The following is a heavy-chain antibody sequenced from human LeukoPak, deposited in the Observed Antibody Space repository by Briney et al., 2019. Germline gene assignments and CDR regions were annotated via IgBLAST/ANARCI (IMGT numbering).Heavy chain of an antibody. Sequence: SETLSLTCAVYGGSFSTYYWSWIRQPPGKGLEWIGEINHSGSTNYNPSLKSRVTISVDTSKNQFSLKLSSVTAADTAVYYCARQDYGDHFWYFDLWGRGTLVTVSP. CDR1: GGSFSTYY. CDR3: ARQDYGDHFWYFDL. CDR2: INHSGST. J-gene: IGHJ2*01. D-gene: IGHD4-17*01. V-gene: IGHV4-34*01.